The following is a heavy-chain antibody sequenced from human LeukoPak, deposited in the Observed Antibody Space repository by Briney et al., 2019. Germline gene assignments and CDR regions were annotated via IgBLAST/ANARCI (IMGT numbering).Heavy chain of an antibody. CDR2: VSSSSSYI. Sequence: GGSLRLSCAASGFTFSSYSMNWVRQAPGKGLEWVSSVSSSSSYIYYADSVKGRFTISRDNAKNSLYLQMNSLRAEDTAVYYCARDGHYDILTGYFQDWGQGTLVTVSS. J-gene: IGHJ1*01. CDR3: ARDGHYDILTGYFQD. D-gene: IGHD3-9*01. CDR1: GFTFSSYS. V-gene: IGHV3-21*04.